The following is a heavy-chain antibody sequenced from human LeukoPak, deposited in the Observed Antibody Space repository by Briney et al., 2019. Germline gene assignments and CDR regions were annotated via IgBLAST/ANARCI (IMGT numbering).Heavy chain of an antibody. V-gene: IGHV3-23*05. CDR2: TDTSGVIT. Sequence: PGGSLRLSCAASGFTFSNYGMNWVRQAPGKGLEWVSVTDTSGVITYYTDSVKGRFTISRDNSKNTLNLQMDSLRVEDTAVYYCAKGDTGVIRRYYLDSWGQGTLVTVSP. CDR3: AKGDTGVIRRYYLDS. J-gene: IGHJ4*02. D-gene: IGHD5-18*01. CDR1: GFTFSNYG.